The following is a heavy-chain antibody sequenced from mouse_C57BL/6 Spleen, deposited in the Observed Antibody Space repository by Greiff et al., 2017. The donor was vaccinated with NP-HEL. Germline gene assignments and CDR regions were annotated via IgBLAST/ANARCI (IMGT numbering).Heavy chain of an antibody. Sequence: QVHVKQSGPELVKPGASVKISCKASGYAFSSSWMNWVKQRPGKGLEWIGRIYPGDGDTNYNGKFKGKATLTADKSSSTAYMQLSSLTSEDSAVYFCGHYYGSSYWYFDVWGTGTTVTVSS. V-gene: IGHV1-82*01. CDR3: GHYYGSSYWYFDV. CDR1: GYAFSSSW. CDR2: IYPGDGDT. J-gene: IGHJ1*03. D-gene: IGHD1-1*01.